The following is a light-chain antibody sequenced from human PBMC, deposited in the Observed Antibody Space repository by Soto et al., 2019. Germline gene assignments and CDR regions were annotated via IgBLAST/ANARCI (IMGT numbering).Light chain of an antibody. CDR1: TSNIGSSS. CDR3: ATWDESLSGPV. J-gene: IGLJ2*01. Sequence: QSVLRQPPSASGTPGQSVTLSCSGSTSNIGSSSVYWYQQLPGTAPKVFIYENNRRPSGVPDRCSGSKSGTSASLAIGGLRSEDEADYYGATWDESLSGPVFGGGAKLTVL. CDR2: ENN. V-gene: IGLV1-47*01.